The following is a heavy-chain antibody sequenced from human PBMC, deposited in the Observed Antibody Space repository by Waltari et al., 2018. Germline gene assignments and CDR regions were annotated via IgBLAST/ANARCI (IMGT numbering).Heavy chain of an antibody. CDR1: GGSISSSSYY. J-gene: IGHJ3*02. CDR3: ARDPRYYYGPDAFDI. Sequence: QLQLQESGPGLVKPSETLSLTCTVSGGSISSSSYYWSWIRQPPGKGLEWIGYIYYSGSTNYNPSLKSRVTISVDTSKNQFSLKLSSVTAADTAVYYCARDPRYYYGPDAFDIWGQGTMVTVSS. D-gene: IGHD3-10*01. CDR2: IYYSGST. V-gene: IGHV4-61*01.